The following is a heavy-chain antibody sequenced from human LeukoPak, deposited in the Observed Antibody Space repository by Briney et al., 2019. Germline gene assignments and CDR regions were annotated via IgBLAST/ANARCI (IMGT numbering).Heavy chain of an antibody. J-gene: IGHJ6*02. CDR2: ISSSGSTI. Sequence: GGSLRLSCAASGFTFSDYYMSWIRQAPGKGLEWVSYISSSGSTIYYADSVKGRFTIPRDNSKNTLYLQMNSLRAEDTAVYYCAKDLAPNCTNGVCYYYYGMDVWGQGTTVTVSS. D-gene: IGHD2-8*01. CDR1: GFTFSDYY. CDR3: AKDLAPNCTNGVCYYYYGMDV. V-gene: IGHV3-11*01.